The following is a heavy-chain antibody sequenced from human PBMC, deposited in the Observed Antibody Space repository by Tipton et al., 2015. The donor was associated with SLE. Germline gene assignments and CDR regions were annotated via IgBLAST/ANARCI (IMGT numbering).Heavy chain of an antibody. CDR1: GDSLSNKY. Sequence: TLSLTCTVSGDSLSNKYWSWFRQPPGRGLEWIGNIFHTGTPNNSASLKSRVTMLLDTSKNEFSLKLTSVTAADSAVYYCARGYSSSWYLREYYFDYWGQGTLVTVSS. J-gene: IGHJ4*02. D-gene: IGHD6-13*01. V-gene: IGHV4-59*01. CDR3: ARGYSSSWYLREYYFDY. CDR2: IFHTGTP.